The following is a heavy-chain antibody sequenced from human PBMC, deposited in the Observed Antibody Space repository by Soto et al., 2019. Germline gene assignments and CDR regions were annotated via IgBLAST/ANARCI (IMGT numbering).Heavy chain of an antibody. V-gene: IGHV4-59*01. Sequence: SETLSLTCTVSGGSISSYYWSWIRQPPGKGLEWIGYIYYSGSTNYNPSLKSRVTISVDTSKNQFSLKLSSVTAADTAVYYCARGVEMATIRRFWFDPWGRGTLVTVSS. CDR3: ARGVEMATIRRFWFDP. CDR2: IYYSGST. CDR1: GGSISSYY. J-gene: IGHJ5*02. D-gene: IGHD5-12*01.